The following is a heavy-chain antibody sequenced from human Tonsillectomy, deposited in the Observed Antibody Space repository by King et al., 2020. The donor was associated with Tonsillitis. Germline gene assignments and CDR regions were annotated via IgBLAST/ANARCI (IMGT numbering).Heavy chain of an antibody. J-gene: IGHJ4*02. V-gene: IGHV3-15*07. CDR1: GFTFTNAW. CDR2: IKRKTDGGTT. Sequence: VQLVESGGGLVQPGGSLRLSCAASGFTFTNAWMNWVRQAPGKGLEWVGRIKRKTDGGTTDYVVPVKGSFTISRADSKNTLYLQMKSLKTEDTAVCYCTTDYSSGWYGDFDYWGQGTLVTVSS. D-gene: IGHD6-19*01. CDR3: TTDYSSGWYGDFDY.